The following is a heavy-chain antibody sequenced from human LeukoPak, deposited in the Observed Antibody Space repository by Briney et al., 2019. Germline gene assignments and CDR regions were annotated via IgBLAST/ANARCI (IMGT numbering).Heavy chain of an antibody. Sequence: PSETLSLTCTVSGGSISSYYWSWIRQPPGKGLEWIGYIYYSGSTNYNPSLKSRVTISVDTSKNQFSLKLSSVTAADTAVYYCATGPFSSTWHDYWGQGTLVTVSS. CDR3: ATGPFSSTWHDY. D-gene: IGHD2/OR15-2a*01. CDR2: IYYSGST. CDR1: GGSISSYY. J-gene: IGHJ4*02. V-gene: IGHV4-59*08.